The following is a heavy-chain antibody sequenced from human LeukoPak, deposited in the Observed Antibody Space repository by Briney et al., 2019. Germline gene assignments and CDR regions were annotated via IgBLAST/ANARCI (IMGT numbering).Heavy chain of an antibody. Sequence: SETLSLTCTVSGGSISSYYWSWIRQPPGKGLEWIGYIYYSGSTYYNPSLKSRVTISVDTSKNQFSLKLSSVTAADTAVYYCARRPYYYYGSGSYFDYWGQGTLVTVSS. CDR3: ARRPYYYYGSGSYFDY. V-gene: IGHV4-59*12. CDR1: GGSISSYY. CDR2: IYYSGST. D-gene: IGHD3-10*01. J-gene: IGHJ4*02.